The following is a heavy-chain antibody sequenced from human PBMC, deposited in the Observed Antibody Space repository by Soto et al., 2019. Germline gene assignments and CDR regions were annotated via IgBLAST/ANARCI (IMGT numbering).Heavy chain of an antibody. Sequence: QVQLVQSGAEVKKPGASVKVSCKASGYTFTSYGISWVRQAPGQGLEWMGWISAYNGNTNYAKKLQGRVTMTTDTSTSTAYIELRSLRSDDTAVYYCARDLTIFGVVSRYYYMDVWGKGTTVTVSS. D-gene: IGHD3-3*01. V-gene: IGHV1-18*01. CDR1: GYTFTSYG. CDR2: ISAYNGNT. CDR3: ARDLTIFGVVSRYYYMDV. J-gene: IGHJ6*03.